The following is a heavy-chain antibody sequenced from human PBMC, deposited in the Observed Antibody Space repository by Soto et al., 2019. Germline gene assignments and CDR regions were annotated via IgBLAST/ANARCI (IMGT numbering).Heavy chain of an antibody. V-gene: IGHV4-30-4*01. CDR1: GGSIRSGDYY. CDR2: IYYSGSP. D-gene: IGHD3-10*01. J-gene: IGHJ4*02. Sequence: SETLSLTCTVSGGSIRSGDYYWSWIRQPPGKGLEWIGYIYYSGSPYYNPSLKCRVTISVDTSKNQFSLKLSSVTAADTAVYYCASRKSSPYFDYWGQGTLVTVSS. CDR3: ASRKSSPYFDY.